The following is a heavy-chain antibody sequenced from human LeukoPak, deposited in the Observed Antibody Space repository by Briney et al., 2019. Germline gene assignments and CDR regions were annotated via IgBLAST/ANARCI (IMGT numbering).Heavy chain of an antibody. D-gene: IGHD2-21*01. CDR2: ITWNGGSV. V-gene: IGHV3-9*01. CDR3: VKDNVASSCVDCPLGAAFDV. Sequence: GRSLRLSCAASGFTFDDHAMHWVRRAPGKGLEWVSGITWNGGSVGYADSVKGRFTISRDNAKNSLYLQMNSLRPEDTALYYCVKDNVASSCVDCPLGAAFDVWGPGTMVNVSS. J-gene: IGHJ3*01. CDR1: GFTFDDHA.